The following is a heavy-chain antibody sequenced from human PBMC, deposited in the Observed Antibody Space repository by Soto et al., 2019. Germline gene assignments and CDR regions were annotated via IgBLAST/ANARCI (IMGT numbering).Heavy chain of an antibody. CDR1: GFSFSNYW. D-gene: IGHD4-17*01. CDR3: ASEYGDYSPGAFDI. J-gene: IGHJ3*02. Sequence: PGGSLRLSCAASGFSFSNYWMSWVRQAPGKGLEWVSAISGSGGSTYYADSVKGRFTISRDNSKNTLYLQLNSLRAEDTAVYYCASEYGDYSPGAFDIWGQGTMVTVSS. V-gene: IGHV3-23*01. CDR2: ISGSGGST.